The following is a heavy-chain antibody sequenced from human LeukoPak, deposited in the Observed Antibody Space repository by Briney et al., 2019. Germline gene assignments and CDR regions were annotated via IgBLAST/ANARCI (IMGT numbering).Heavy chain of an antibody. CDR2: ISSSSSTI. J-gene: IGHJ4*02. D-gene: IGHD6-19*01. V-gene: IGHV3-48*04. CDR1: GFTFSSYS. CDR3: VRGRTAVAGTTSGY. Sequence: GGSLRLSCAASGFTFSSYSMNWVRQAPGKGLEWVSYISSSSSTIYYADSVKGRFTISRDNAKNSLYLQMNSLRAEDTAVYYCVRGRTAVAGTTSGYWGQGTLVTVSS.